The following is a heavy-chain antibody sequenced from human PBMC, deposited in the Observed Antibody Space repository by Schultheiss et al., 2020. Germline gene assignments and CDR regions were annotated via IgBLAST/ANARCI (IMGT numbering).Heavy chain of an antibody. CDR3: ASSSTVTTYTY. Sequence: SETLSLTCTVSGGSISSGSYYWSWIRQPAGKGLEWIGRIYASGSTYYNPSLKSRVTISVDRSKNQFSLKLSSVTAADTAVYYCASSSTVTTYTYWGQGTLVTVSS. J-gene: IGHJ4*02. CDR2: IYASGST. CDR1: GGSISSGSYY. D-gene: IGHD4-17*01. V-gene: IGHV4-61*02.